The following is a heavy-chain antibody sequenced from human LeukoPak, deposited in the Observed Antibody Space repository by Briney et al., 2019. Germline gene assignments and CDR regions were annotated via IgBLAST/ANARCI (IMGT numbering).Heavy chain of an antibody. CDR3: ARGGYDSSGYALDY. V-gene: IGHV1-69*04. D-gene: IGHD3-22*01. CDR1: GGTFSSYA. J-gene: IGHJ4*02. Sequence: SVKVSCKASGGTFSSYAISWVRQAPGQGLEWMGRIIPILGIANYAQKFQGRVTITADKSTSTAYMELSSLRSEDTAVYYCARGGYDSSGYALDYWGQGTLVTVSS. CDR2: IIPILGIA.